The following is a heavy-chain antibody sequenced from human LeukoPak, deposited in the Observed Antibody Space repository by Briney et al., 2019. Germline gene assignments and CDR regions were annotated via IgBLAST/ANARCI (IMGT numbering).Heavy chain of an antibody. CDR3: AREGVTLVRGVVLDYYGMGV. Sequence: SQTLSLTCAISGDSVSSSSATWNWIRQSPSRGREWLGRTYYKSKWYNDYAVSVKSRITINPDTSSNQFSLQLNSVTPEDTAVYYCAREGVTLVRGVVLDYYGMGVWGQGTTVTVSS. V-gene: IGHV6-1*01. D-gene: IGHD3-10*01. CDR1: GDSVSSSSAT. J-gene: IGHJ6*02. CDR2: TYYKSKWYN.